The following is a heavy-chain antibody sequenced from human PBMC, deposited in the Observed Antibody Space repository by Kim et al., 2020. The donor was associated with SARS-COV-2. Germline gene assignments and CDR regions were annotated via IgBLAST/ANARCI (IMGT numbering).Heavy chain of an antibody. CDR3: ASASITMIPGEGGEYFQH. Sequence: SETLSLTCTVSGGSISSGGYYWSWIRQHPGKGLEWIGYIYYSGSTYYNPSLKSRVTISVDTSKNQFPLKLSSVTAAETAVYYCASASITMIPGEGGEYFQHWGQGTLVTVSS. V-gene: IGHV4-31*03. D-gene: IGHD3-22*01. J-gene: IGHJ1*01. CDR2: IYYSGST. CDR1: GGSISSGGYY.